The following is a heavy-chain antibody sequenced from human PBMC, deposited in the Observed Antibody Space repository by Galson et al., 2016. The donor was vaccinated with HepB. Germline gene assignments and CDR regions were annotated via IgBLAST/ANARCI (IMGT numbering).Heavy chain of an antibody. CDR2: MNPNSGNT. J-gene: IGHJ5*02. CDR1: GYTFTSYD. D-gene: IGHD3-22*01. V-gene: IGHV1-8*01. Sequence: SVKVSCKASGYTFTSYDINWVRQATGQGLEWMGWMNPNSGNTGYAQKFQGRVTVTRNTSISKAYMELSSLRSEDTAVYYCARGRHYDSSGYYWRWFDPWGQGTLVTVSS. CDR3: ARGRHYDSSGYYWRWFDP.